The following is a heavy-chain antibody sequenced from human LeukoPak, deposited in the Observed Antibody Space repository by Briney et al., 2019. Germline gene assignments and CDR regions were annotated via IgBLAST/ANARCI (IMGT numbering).Heavy chain of an antibody. CDR3: ARDRGLWFGELLDY. CDR2: ISHSGTT. CDR1: GGSVTSVNW. Sequence: PSGTVSLTCAVSGGSVTSVNWWTWVRQPPGKGLEWIGEISHSGTTNYNPSLKSRVTISVDTSKNQFSLKLNSVTAADTAVYYCARDRGLWFGELLDYWGPGTLVTVSS. V-gene: IGHV4-4*02. D-gene: IGHD3-10*01. J-gene: IGHJ4*02.